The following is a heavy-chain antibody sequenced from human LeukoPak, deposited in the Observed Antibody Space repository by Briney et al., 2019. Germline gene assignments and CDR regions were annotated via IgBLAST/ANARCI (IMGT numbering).Heavy chain of an antibody. CDR3: AREGLPPIHGAVTIYYFDY. D-gene: IGHD4-17*01. V-gene: IGHV3-7*01. Sequence: PGGSLRLSCAASGFTFSSYWMSWVRQPPGKGLEWVANIKQDGSEKYYVDSVEGRFTISRDKAKNSLYLQMNSLRAEDTAVYYCAREGLPPIHGAVTIYYFDYWGQGTLVTVSS. CDR2: IKQDGSEK. CDR1: GFTFSSYW. J-gene: IGHJ4*02.